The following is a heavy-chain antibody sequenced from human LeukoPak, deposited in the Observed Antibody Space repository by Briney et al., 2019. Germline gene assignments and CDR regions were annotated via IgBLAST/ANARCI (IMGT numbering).Heavy chain of an antibody. CDR1: GYTFTSYY. CDR3: ARGTANFWSGYSSHFDY. CDR2: INPSGGST. J-gene: IGHJ4*02. V-gene: IGHV1-46*01. Sequence: ASVKVSCKASGYTFTSYYMHWVRQAPGQGLEWMGIINPSGGSTSYAQKFQGRVTMTRDTSTSTVYMEASSLRSEDTAVYYCARGTANFWSGYSSHFDYWGQGTLVTVSS. D-gene: IGHD3-3*01.